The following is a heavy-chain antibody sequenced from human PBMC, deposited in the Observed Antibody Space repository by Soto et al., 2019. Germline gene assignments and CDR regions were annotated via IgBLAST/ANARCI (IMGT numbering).Heavy chain of an antibody. CDR1: GYTFTSYA. J-gene: IGHJ6*02. Sequence: ASVKVSCKAPGYTFTSYAMHWVRQAPGQRLEWMGWINAGNGNTKYSQKFQGRVTITRDTSASTAYMELSSLRSEDTAVYYCARDLTYYDILTGYYQSGMDVWGQGTTDTVSS. V-gene: IGHV1-3*01. CDR3: ARDLTYYDILTGYYQSGMDV. D-gene: IGHD3-9*01. CDR2: INAGNGNT.